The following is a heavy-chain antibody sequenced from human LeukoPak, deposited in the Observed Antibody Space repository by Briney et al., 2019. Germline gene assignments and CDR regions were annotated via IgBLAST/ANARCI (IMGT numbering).Heavy chain of an antibody. D-gene: IGHD5-24*01. CDR3: ARGDGYNTDS. Sequence: PSQTLSLTCTVSGGSITSGAYYWSWIRQLPGKGLEWIGYVYYSGSTYYNPSLKSRLAISVDTSKNQFSLNLSSVTAADTAVYYCARGDGYNTDSWGQGTLVTVSS. CDR2: VYYSGST. J-gene: IGHJ4*02. CDR1: GGSITSGAYY. V-gene: IGHV4-31*03.